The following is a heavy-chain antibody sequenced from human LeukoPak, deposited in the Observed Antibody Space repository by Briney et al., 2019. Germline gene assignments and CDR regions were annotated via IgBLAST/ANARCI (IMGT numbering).Heavy chain of an antibody. V-gene: IGHV3-23*01. CDR1: GFTFTTYA. J-gene: IGHJ4*02. CDR3: AKGADSSNWSYDYFDY. CDR2: ISGSDDST. Sequence: GGSLRLSCAASGFTFTTYAMNWVRQAPGKGLEWVSTISGSDDSTYYADSVKGRFTISRDNSKNTLYLQMNSLRAEDTAVYYCAKGADSSNWSYDYFDYWGQGTLVAVSS. D-gene: IGHD6-13*01.